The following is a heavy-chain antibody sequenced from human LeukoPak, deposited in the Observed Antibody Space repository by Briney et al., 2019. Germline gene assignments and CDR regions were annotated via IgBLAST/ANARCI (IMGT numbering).Heavy chain of an antibody. CDR3: ARVSTVKERYFDY. V-gene: IGHV1-46*01. CDR2: INPSGGST. D-gene: IGHD4-17*01. J-gene: IGHJ4*02. Sequence: ASVKVSCKASGYTFTNYYLHWVRQAPGQGLEWMGIINPSGGSTSYAQKFQGRVTMTRDTSTSTVYMELSSLRSEDTAVYYCARVSTVKERYFDYWGQGTLVTVSS. CDR1: GYTFTNYY.